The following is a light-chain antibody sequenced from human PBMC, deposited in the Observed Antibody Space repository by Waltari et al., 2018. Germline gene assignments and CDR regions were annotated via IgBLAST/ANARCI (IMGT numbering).Light chain of an antibody. J-gene: IGKJ2*01. CDR3: QQRTNWRYT. V-gene: IGKV3-11*01. Sequence: EIVFTQSPPTLSFSPGQRATLSCRASQSVGANFAWYQQNPGQAPRLLISDASNRAAGIPARFSGSGSGTDFTLTISSLEPEDFAVYYCQQRTNWRYTFGQGTKLEIK. CDR2: DAS. CDR1: QSVGAN.